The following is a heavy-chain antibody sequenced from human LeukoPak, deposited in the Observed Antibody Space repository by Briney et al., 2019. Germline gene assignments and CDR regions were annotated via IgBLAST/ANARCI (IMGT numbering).Heavy chain of an antibody. V-gene: IGHV3-30-3*01. D-gene: IGHD2-2*01. CDR1: GFTFSSYA. CDR3: ARDVGVVPAAIGA. CDR2: ISYDGSNK. J-gene: IGHJ4*02. Sequence: GGSLRLSCAASGFTFSSYAMHWVRQAPGKGLEWVAVISYDGSNKYYADSVKGRFTISRDNSKNTLYLQMNSLRAEDTAVYYCARDVGVVPAAIGAWGQGTLVTVSS.